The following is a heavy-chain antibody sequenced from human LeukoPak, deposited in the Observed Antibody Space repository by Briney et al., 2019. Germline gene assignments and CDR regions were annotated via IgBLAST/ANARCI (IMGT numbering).Heavy chain of an antibody. CDR3: ARERSICSSGWSGFDY. V-gene: IGHV1-18*01. CDR2: ISAYNGNT. Sequence: ASVKVSCKASGYTFTSYGISWVRQAPGQGLEWMGWISAYNGNTNYAQKLQGRVTMTTDTSTSTAYMELRSLRSDDTAVYYCARERSICSSGWSGFDYWGQGTLVTVSS. D-gene: IGHD6-19*01. J-gene: IGHJ4*02. CDR1: GYTFTSYG.